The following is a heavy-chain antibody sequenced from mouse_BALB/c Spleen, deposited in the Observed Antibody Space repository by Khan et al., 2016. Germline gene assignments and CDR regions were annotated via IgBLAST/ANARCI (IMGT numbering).Heavy chain of an antibody. Sequence: QIQLVQSGPELKKPGETVKISCKASGYSFTNYGMNWVKQAPGKGLKWMGWIDTNTGEPTYAEEFKGRFAFSLETSAITASLQIHHLKNAAPATYFCARWGYDCAWFAYWGQGTLVTVSA. CDR3: ARWGYDCAWFAY. J-gene: IGHJ3*01. V-gene: IGHV9-3*02. CDR2: IDTNTGEP. D-gene: IGHD2-4*01. CDR1: GYSFTNYG.